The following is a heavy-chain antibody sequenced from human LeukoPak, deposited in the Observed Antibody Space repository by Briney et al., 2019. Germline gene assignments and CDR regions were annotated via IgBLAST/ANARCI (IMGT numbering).Heavy chain of an antibody. CDR3: ARDRPFLPAKLYDYVWGSYMNAFDI. V-gene: IGHV1-2*02. J-gene: IGHJ3*02. D-gene: IGHD3-16*01. CDR2: INPNSGGT. Sequence: GASVKVSCKASGYTFTGYYMHWVRQAPGQGLEWMGWINPNSGGTNYAQKFQGRVTMTRDTSISTAYMELSRLRSDDTAVYYCARDRPFLPAKLYDYVWGSYMNAFDIWGQGTMVTVSS. CDR1: GYTFTGYY.